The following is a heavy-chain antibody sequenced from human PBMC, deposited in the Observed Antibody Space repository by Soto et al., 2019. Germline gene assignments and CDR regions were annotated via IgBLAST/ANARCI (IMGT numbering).Heavy chain of an antibody. CDR2: IHTSGST. V-gene: IGHV4-4*07. Sequence: SATLSLTCTVSCGSISSYYWTWIRQPAGKGLEWIGRIHTSGSTNYNPSLKSRVTMSVDTSKNQFSLKLTSVTAADTAVYYCAGAKDLSPSEWGQGTLVTVSS. CDR1: CGSISSYY. J-gene: IGHJ4*02. CDR3: AGAKDLSPSE.